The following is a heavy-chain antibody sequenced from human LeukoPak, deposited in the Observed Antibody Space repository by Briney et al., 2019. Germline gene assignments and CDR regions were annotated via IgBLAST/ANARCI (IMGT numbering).Heavy chain of an antibody. CDR1: GYTFTNYY. D-gene: IGHD2-8*01. J-gene: IGHJ6*02. Sequence: ASVKVSCKASGYTFTNYYMHWVRQAPGQGLEWMGIINPSGGSTSYAQKFQGRVTMTRDTSTSTVYMELSSLRSEDTAVYYCARETCTNGVCYTWSYYYGMDVWGQGTRSPSP. CDR3: ARETCTNGVCYTWSYYYGMDV. CDR2: INPSGGST. V-gene: IGHV1-46*01.